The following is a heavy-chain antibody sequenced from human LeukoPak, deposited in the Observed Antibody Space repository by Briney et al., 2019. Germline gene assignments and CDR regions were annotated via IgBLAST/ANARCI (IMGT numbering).Heavy chain of an antibody. Sequence: GEPLKISCKGSGYNFANYWIGWVRRMPGKGLEWMGIIYPGDSITRYNPSFQGQITVSADKSISTAYLQLSSLQASDTAMYYCARHFSPRGAYHFYMDVWGKGTTVTVSS. J-gene: IGHJ6*03. CDR3: ARHFSPRGAYHFYMDV. V-gene: IGHV5-51*01. CDR1: GYNFANYW. D-gene: IGHD4/OR15-4a*01. CDR2: IYPGDSIT.